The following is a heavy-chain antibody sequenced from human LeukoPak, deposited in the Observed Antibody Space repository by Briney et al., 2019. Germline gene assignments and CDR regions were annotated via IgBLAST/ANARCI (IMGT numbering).Heavy chain of an antibody. V-gene: IGHV4-39*07. D-gene: IGHD2-21*02. CDR1: GGSISSSSYY. J-gene: IGHJ4*02. Sequence: PSETLSLTCTVSGGSISSSSYYWGWIRQPPGKGLEWIGSIYYSGSTYYNPSLKSRVTISVDTSKNQFSLKLSSVTAADTAVYYCARGPAVVVTAIQFRGPIDYWGQGTLVTVSS. CDR2: IYYSGST. CDR3: ARGPAVVVTAIQFRGPIDY.